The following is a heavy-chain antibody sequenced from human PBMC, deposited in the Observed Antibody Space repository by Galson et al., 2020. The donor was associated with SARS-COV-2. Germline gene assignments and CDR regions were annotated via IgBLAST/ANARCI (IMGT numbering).Heavy chain of an antibody. D-gene: IGHD3-3*01. V-gene: IGHV3-48*03. CDR1: GFTFSSYE. CDR3: ARVLSGPDYYYGMDV. CDR2: ISSSGTTI. J-gene: IGHJ6*02. Sequence: GESLKISCAASGFTFSSYEMNWVRQAPGKGLEWVSYISSSGTTIYYADSVKGRFTISRDNAKNSLYLQMNSLRAEDTAVYYCARVLSGPDYYYGMDVWCQGTTVTVSS.